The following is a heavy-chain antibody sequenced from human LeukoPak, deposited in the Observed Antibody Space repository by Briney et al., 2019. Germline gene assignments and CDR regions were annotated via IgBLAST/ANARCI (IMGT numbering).Heavy chain of an antibody. CDR3: AKGDFWSGYYPMHFDY. J-gene: IGHJ4*02. D-gene: IGHD3-3*01. CDR1: GFTFSSYA. CDR2: ISYDGSNK. Sequence: GRSLRLSCAASGFTFSSYAMHWVRQAPGKGLEWVAVISYDGSNKYYADSVKGRFTISRDNSKNTLYLQMNSLRAEDTAVYYCAKGDFWSGYYPMHFDYWGQGTLVTVSS. V-gene: IGHV3-30-3*01.